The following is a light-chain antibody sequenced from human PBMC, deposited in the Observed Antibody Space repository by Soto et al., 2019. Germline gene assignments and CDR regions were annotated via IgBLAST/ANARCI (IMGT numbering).Light chain of an antibody. CDR3: NSFAGSNNLSV. V-gene: IGLV2-8*01. J-gene: IGLJ1*01. CDR1: SSDFGGYNS. CDR2: AVS. Sequence: QSVLTQPPSASGSPGQSVTISCTGTSSDFGGYNSVSWYQQHPGKAPKLIIYAVSERPSGVPDRFSGSKSGNTASLTVSGLQAEDEADYYCNSFAGSNNLSVFGTGTKLTVL.